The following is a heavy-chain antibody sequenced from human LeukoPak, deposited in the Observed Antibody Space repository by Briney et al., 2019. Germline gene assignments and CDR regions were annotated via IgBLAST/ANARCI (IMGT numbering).Heavy chain of an antibody. CDR2: ISSSSSYI. CDR1: GFTFSSYS. D-gene: IGHD1-26*01. V-gene: IGHV3-21*04. Sequence: GGSLRLSCAASGFTFSSYSMNWVRQAPGKGLEWVSSISSSSSYIYYADSVKGRFTISRDNSKNTLYLQMNSLRAEDTAVYYCAKDFGSHYMIVGASTFDYWGQGTLVTVSS. J-gene: IGHJ4*02. CDR3: AKDFGSHYMIVGASTFDY.